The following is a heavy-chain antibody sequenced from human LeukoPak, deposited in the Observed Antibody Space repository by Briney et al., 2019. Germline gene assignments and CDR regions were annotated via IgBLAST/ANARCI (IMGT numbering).Heavy chain of an antibody. V-gene: IGHV1-2*02. CDR3: ASGRWADSSGYYVLDY. Sequence: ASVKVSCKASGYTFTGYYMHWVRQAPGQGLEWMGWINPNSGGTNYAQKFQGRVTMTRDTSISTAYMELSRLRSDDTAAYYCASGRWADSSGYYVLDYWGQGTLVTVSS. CDR2: INPNSGGT. CDR1: GYTFTGYY. D-gene: IGHD3-22*01. J-gene: IGHJ4*02.